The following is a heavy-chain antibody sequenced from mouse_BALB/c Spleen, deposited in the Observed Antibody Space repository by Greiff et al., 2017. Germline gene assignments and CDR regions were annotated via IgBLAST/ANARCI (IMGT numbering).Heavy chain of an antibody. V-gene: IGHV1-54*01. J-gene: IGHJ3*01. Sequence: QVQLKQSGAELVRPGTSVKVSCKASGYAFTNYLIEWVKQRPGQGLEWIGVINPGSGGTNYNEKFKGKATLTADKSSSTAYMQLSSLTSDDSAVYFCASSLITQFAYWGQGTLVTVSA. CDR3: ASSLITQFAY. CDR2: INPGSGGT. CDR1: GYAFTNYL. D-gene: IGHD2-4*01.